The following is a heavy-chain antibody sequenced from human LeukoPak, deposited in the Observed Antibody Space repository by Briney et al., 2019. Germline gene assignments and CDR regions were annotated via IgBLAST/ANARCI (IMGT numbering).Heavy chain of an antibody. CDR1: GGSFSGYY. CDR2: INHSGST. J-gene: IGHJ5*02. V-gene: IGHV4-34*01. D-gene: IGHD3-10*01. CDR3: ARDQESGSYVNWFDP. Sequence: SETLSLTCAVYGGSFSGYYWCWIRQPPGKGLEWIGEINHSGSTNYNPSLKSRVTISVDTSKNQFSLKLSSVTAADTAVYYCARDQESGSYVNWFDPWGQGTLVTVSS.